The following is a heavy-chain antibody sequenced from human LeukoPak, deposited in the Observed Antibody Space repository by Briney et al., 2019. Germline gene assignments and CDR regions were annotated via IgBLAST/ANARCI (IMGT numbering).Heavy chain of an antibody. J-gene: IGHJ6*03. Sequence: PSETLSPTCTVSGDSISGFYWSWIRQPAGKGLQWIGRISTSGSTNYNPSLKSRVTMSVDRSTNEFSLTVRSVTAADTALYYCARGLPSYGDYVDYYFYMDVWGKGTTVTVSS. CDR1: GDSISGFY. CDR2: ISTSGST. CDR3: ARGLPSYGDYVDYYFYMDV. D-gene: IGHD4-17*01. V-gene: IGHV4-4*07.